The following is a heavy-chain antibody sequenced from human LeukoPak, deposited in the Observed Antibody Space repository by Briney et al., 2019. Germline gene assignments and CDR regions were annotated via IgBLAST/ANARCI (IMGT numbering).Heavy chain of an antibody. CDR3: ARVTYDYVWGSYRTPFDY. V-gene: IGHV3-48*03. CDR2: ISSSGSTI. J-gene: IGHJ4*02. CDR1: GFTFSSYE. D-gene: IGHD3-16*02. Sequence: PGGSLRLSCAASGFTFSSYEMNWVRQAPGKGLEWVSYISSSGSTIYYADSVKGRFTISRDNAKNSLYLQMNSLRAEDTAVYYCARVTYDYVWGSYRTPFDYWGRGTLVTVSS.